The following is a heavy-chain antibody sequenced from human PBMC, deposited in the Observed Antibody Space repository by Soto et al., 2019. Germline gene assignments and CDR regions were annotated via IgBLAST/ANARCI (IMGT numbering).Heavy chain of an antibody. D-gene: IGHD3-22*01. J-gene: IGHJ4*02. V-gene: IGHV3-74*01. CDR2: IKGDGTTT. CDR1: GFIFSNYW. CDR3: GRRGTYYDSGGEFDF. Sequence: EVQLVESGGGLVQPGGSLRLSCAASGFIFSNYWMHWVRQAPGKGLVWVSRIKGDGTTTGYADSVKGRFTISRDNAKSTLYLQMNSLTAEDTALYYCGRRGTYYDSGGEFDFWGQGTLVTVSS.